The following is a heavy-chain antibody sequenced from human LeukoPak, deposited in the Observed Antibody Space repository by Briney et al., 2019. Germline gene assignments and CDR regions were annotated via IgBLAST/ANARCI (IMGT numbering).Heavy chain of an antibody. CDR2: ISAYNGNT. CDR1: GYTFTSYY. J-gene: IGHJ4*02. CDR3: ARDMSGSYYLGGDY. Sequence: ASVKVSCKASGYTFTSYYMHWVRQAPGQGLEWMGWISAYNGNTNYAQKLQGRVTMTTDTSTSTAYMELRSLRSDDTAVYYCARDMSGSYYLGGDYWGQGTLVTVSS. D-gene: IGHD1-26*01. V-gene: IGHV1-18*04.